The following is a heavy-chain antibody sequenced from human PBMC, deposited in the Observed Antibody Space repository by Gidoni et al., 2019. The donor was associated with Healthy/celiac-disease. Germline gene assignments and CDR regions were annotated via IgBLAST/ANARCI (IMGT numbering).Heavy chain of an antibody. V-gene: IGHV1-3*01. Sequence: QVQLVQSGAEVKKPGASVKVSCKASGYTFTSYAMHWVRQAPGQRLEWMGWINAGNGNTKYSQKFQGRVTMTRDTSASTAYMGLSSLRSEDTAVYYCARVGKGNWGGDYFDYWGQGTLVTVSS. J-gene: IGHJ4*02. D-gene: IGHD7-27*01. CDR2: INAGNGNT. CDR3: ARVGKGNWGGDYFDY. CDR1: GYTFTSYA.